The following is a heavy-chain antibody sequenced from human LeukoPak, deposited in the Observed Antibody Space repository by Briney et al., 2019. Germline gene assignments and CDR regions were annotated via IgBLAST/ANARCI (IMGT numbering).Heavy chain of an antibody. Sequence: PGGSLRLSCAASGFTFSSYAMSWVRQAPGKGLEWVSAISGSGGSTYYADSVKGRFTISRDNSKNTLYLQMNSLRAGDTAVYYCAKAGTYMVRGVIMDYWGQGTLVTVSS. CDR3: AKAGTYMVRGVIMDY. J-gene: IGHJ4*02. CDR1: GFTFSSYA. D-gene: IGHD3-10*01. CDR2: ISGSGGST. V-gene: IGHV3-23*01.